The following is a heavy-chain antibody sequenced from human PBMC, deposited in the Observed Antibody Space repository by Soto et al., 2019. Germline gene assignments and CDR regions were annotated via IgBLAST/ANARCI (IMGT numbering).Heavy chain of an antibody. CDR2: INTKFGDT. CDR3: ARNMDYYYGPGSGNGHGF. CDR1: GYTFTAYY. J-gene: IGHJ6*02. D-gene: IGHD3-10*01. V-gene: IGHV1-2*02. Sequence: QVQLVQSGAEVKEPGDSVRVSCEASGYTFTAYYIHWVRQAPGQGLEWMGWINTKFGDTTYAQDFQGRVSMTRDMSISTVYLELGRLTSDDTAIYYCARNMDYYYGPGSGNGHGFWGQGTTVTVFS.